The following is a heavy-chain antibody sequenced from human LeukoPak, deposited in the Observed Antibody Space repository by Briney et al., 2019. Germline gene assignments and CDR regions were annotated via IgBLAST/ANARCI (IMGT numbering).Heavy chain of an antibody. CDR3: AKRSNFWTGYLDY. CDR1: KFTFSNYA. D-gene: IGHD3/OR15-3a*01. J-gene: IGHJ4*02. Sequence: PGGSLSLSCTASKFTFSNYAMSWVRQAPGKGLEWVSVISGSGGSTYYADSVKRRFTISRDNSKDTLFLQMNSLRTEDTAVYYCAKRSNFWTGYLDYWGQGTLVTVSS. V-gene: IGHV3-23*01. CDR2: ISGSGGST.